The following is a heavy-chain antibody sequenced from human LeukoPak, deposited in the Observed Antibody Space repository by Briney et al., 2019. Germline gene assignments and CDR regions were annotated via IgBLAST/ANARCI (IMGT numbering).Heavy chain of an antibody. CDR3: ASVSDWLDP. V-gene: IGHV4-39*01. D-gene: IGHD2-8*01. CDR1: GGSISSSSYY. CDR2: IYYSGST. J-gene: IGHJ5*02. Sequence: SETLTLTCTVSGGSISSSSYYWGWIRQPPGKGLEWIGSIYYSGSTYYNPSLKSRVTISVDTSKNQFSLKLSSVTAADTAVYYCASVSDWLDPLGQGTLVTVSS.